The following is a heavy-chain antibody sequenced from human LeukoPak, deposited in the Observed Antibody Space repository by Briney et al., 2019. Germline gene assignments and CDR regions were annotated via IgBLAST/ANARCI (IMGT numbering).Heavy chain of an antibody. CDR3: ARDDYDSSGYSRRYYYYGMDV. D-gene: IGHD3-22*01. CDR2: ISSSSSTI. V-gene: IGHV3-48*02. Sequence: PGGSLRLSCAASGFTFSSYSMNWVRQAPGKGLEWVSYISSSSSTIYYADSVKGRFTISRDNAKNSLYLQMNSLRDEDTAVYYCARDDYDSSGYSRRYYYYGMDVWGQGTTVTVSS. J-gene: IGHJ6*02. CDR1: GFTFSSYS.